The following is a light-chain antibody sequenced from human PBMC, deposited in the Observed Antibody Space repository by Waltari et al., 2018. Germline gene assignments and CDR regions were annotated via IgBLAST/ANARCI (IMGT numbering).Light chain of an antibody. J-gene: IGKJ1*01. Sequence: EIVLTQSPGTLSLSPGESATLPCRTSQSVTRPLAWYQQKPGPAPRLLIYGASNRATVIPDRFSGSGSGTDFSLTISSLEPEDFAVYYCQHYLRLPVTFGQGTKVEVK. CDR3: QHYLRLPVT. CDR2: GAS. V-gene: IGKV3-20*01. CDR1: QSVTRP.